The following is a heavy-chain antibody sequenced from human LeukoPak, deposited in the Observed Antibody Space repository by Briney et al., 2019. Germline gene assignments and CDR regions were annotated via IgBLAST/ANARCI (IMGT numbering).Heavy chain of an antibody. CDR3: AGVREVGVARPYLD. CDR2: ISSSSIYI. Sequence: GGSLRLSCAASGFTFSSFTMNWVRQAPGKGLEWVSSISSSSIYIYYADSVKGRFTISRDNAKNSLYLQMSSLRAEDTAVYFRAGVREVGVARPYLDCGQGTLVTVSS. V-gene: IGHV3-21*06. CDR1: GFTFSSFT. D-gene: IGHD1-26*01. J-gene: IGHJ4*02.